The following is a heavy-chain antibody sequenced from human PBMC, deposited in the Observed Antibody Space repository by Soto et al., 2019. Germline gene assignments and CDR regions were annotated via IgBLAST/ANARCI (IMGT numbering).Heavy chain of an antibody. CDR1: GYTFTSYG. V-gene: IGHV1-18*01. Sequence: VKVSCKASGYTFTSYGISWVRQGPGQGLEWMGWISAYNGNTNYAQKLQGRVTMTTDTSTSTAYMELRSLRSDDTAVYYCARDRGVVAATSYYYYYMDVWGKGTTVTVSS. J-gene: IGHJ6*03. CDR3: ARDRGVVAATSYYYYYMDV. D-gene: IGHD2-15*01. CDR2: ISAYNGNT.